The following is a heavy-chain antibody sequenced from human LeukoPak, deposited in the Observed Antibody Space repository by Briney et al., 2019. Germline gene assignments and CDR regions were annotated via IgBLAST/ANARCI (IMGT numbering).Heavy chain of an antibody. Sequence: ASVKVSCKASGYTFTSYDINWVRQATGQGLEWMGWMNTNSGNTGYAQKFQRRVTMTRNTSISTAYMELSSLRSEDTAVYYCARGNKARRGVIAAAGSRYYFDYWGQGTLVTVSS. CDR2: MNTNSGNT. V-gene: IGHV1-8*01. CDR3: ARGNKARRGVIAAAGSRYYFDY. CDR1: GYTFTSYD. D-gene: IGHD6-13*01. J-gene: IGHJ4*02.